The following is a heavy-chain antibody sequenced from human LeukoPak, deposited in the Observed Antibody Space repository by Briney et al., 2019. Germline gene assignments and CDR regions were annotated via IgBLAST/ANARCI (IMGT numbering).Heavy chain of an antibody. CDR2: ISWNSGSI. J-gene: IGHJ4*02. D-gene: IGHD2-15*01. V-gene: IGHV3-9*01. CDR1: GFTFDDYV. Sequence: GGSLRLSCAASGFTFDDYVMHWVRQAPGKGLEGVSGISWNSGSIGYADSVKGRFTISRDNAKNSLYLQMNSLRAEDTALYYCAKGRIGYCSGGSCLESGFDYWGQGTLGTVSP. CDR3: AKGRIGYCSGGSCLESGFDY.